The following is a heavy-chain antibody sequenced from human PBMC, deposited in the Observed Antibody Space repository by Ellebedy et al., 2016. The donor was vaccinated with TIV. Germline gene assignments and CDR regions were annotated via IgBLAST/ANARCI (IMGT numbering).Heavy chain of an antibody. V-gene: IGHV4-39*01. CDR2: IYYSGST. CDR1: GGSISSSSYY. D-gene: IGHD4-17*01. J-gene: IGHJ5*02. CDR3: ARRNDYGDYINWFDP. Sequence: MPSETLSLTCTVSGGSISSSSYYWGWIRQPPGKGLEWIGTIYYSGSTYYNPSLKSRVTLSLDTSKNQFSLKLSSVTAADTAVYYCARRNDYGDYINWFDPWGQGTLVTVSS.